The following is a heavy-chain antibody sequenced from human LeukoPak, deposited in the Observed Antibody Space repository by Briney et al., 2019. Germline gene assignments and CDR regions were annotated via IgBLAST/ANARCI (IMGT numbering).Heavy chain of an antibody. D-gene: IGHD4/OR15-4a*01. CDR2: IAISGDTT. J-gene: IGHJ4*02. V-gene: IGHV3-23*01. CDR1: GFTFSSYP. CDR3: AKDRTTM. Sequence: GGSLRLSCAASGFTFSSYPLTWVRQAPGKGLEWVSAIAISGDTTYYADSVKGRFTISRDNSKNTLYLQMNSLRAEDTAIYYCAKDRTTMWGQGTLVTVSS.